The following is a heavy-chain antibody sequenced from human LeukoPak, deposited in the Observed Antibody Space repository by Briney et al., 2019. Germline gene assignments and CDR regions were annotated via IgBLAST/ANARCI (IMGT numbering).Heavy chain of an antibody. V-gene: IGHV3-23*01. CDR3: ARAWFDWYFDL. J-gene: IGHJ2*01. D-gene: IGHD3-9*01. CDR2: ISGSGDGT. CDR1: AFTFSSYA. Sequence: GGSLRLSCAASAFTFSSYAMSWVRQAPGKGLEWVSTISGSGDGTYYADSVKGRFTISRDNSRNTLYLQMNSLRAEDTAVYYCARAWFDWYFDLWGRGTLVTVSS.